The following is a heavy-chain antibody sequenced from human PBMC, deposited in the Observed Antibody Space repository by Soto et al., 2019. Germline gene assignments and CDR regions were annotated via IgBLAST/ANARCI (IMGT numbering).Heavy chain of an antibody. D-gene: IGHD2-2*01. CDR1: GFAFNNAW. CDR3: AAGTGRTDFDY. J-gene: IGHJ4*02. V-gene: IGHV3-15*01. Sequence: GGSLRLSCAASGFAFNNAWMSWVLQAPGKGLEWVGRIISKTDGGTTDYTAPVKDRFIMSRDDSKNTLYLQMNSLKTEDTAVYYCAAGTGRTDFDYWGQGTLVTVSS. CDR2: IISKTDGGTT.